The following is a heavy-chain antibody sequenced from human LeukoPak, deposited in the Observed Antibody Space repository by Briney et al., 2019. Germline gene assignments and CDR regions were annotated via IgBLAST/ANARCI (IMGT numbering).Heavy chain of an antibody. D-gene: IGHD5-18*01. CDR2: IYSGGSA. J-gene: IGHJ4*02. CDR3: ARGPHGIQLWHYFDY. V-gene: IGHV3-66*02. Sequence: GGSLRLSCAASGFSVSDKYMTWVRQAPGKGLEWVSIIYSGGSAFYAHSVKGRFTISRDTSKTTLYLQMNSVRPEDTAVYYCARGPHGIQLWHYFDYWGQGTLVTVSS. CDR1: GFSVSDKY.